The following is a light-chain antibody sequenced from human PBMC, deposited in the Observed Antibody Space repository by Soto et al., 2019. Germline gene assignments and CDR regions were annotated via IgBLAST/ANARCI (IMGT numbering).Light chain of an antibody. J-gene: IGKJ2*03. Sequence: EIVLTQSPGTLSLSPGERATLSCRASQRVDSSNLAWYQQKPGQPPRLLIYGTSSRSTGLPDRFSGSGSGTEFTLTISSLEPEDVAVYHCQQYGDFHPHSFGQGAKLEIK. CDR3: QQYGDFHPHS. V-gene: IGKV3-20*01. CDR2: GTS. CDR1: QRVDSSN.